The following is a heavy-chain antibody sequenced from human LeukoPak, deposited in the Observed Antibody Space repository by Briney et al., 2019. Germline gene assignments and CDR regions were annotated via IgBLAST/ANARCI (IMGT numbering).Heavy chain of an antibody. CDR3: ARDQDGTIDYYYYGMDV. J-gene: IGHJ6*02. CDR2: ISYDGSNK. V-gene: IGHV3-30*04. CDR1: GFTFSSYA. Sequence: GGSLRLSCAASGFTFSSYAMHWVRQAPGKGLEWVAVISYDGSNKYYADSVKGRFTISRDNSKNTLYLQMNSLRAEDTAVYYCARDQDGTIDYYYYGMDVWGQGTTVTVSS.